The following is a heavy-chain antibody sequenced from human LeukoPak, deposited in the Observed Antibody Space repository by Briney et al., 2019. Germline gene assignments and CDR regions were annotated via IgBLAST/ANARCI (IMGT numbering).Heavy chain of an antibody. J-gene: IGHJ4*02. CDR3: ETRRGRNWYGELDY. D-gene: IGHD1-1*01. CDR2: INPSGGYT. CDR1: GYTFITYN. V-gene: IGHV1-46*01. Sequence: ASVTVSFKASGYTFITYNIHWVRQAPGQGLEWMGIINPSGGYTSYAQKFRGRVTMTRDTSTSTVYMELSSLRSEDTALYYCETRRGRNWYGELDYWGQGTLVTVSS.